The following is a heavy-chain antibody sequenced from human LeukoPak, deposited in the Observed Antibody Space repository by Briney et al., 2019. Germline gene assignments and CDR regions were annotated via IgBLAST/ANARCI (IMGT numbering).Heavy chain of an antibody. CDR2: LYSDGST. D-gene: IGHD3-10*01. CDR3: ANLQSGGADY. V-gene: IGHV3-53*01. J-gene: IGHJ4*02. CDR1: GFTVSSNY. Sequence: GGSLRLSCAASGFTVSSNYLNWVRQAPGKGLEWVSVLYSDGSTFYADSVKGRFTISRDNSKNTLYLQMDSLRIEDTAVYYCANLQSGGADYWGQGTLVTVSS.